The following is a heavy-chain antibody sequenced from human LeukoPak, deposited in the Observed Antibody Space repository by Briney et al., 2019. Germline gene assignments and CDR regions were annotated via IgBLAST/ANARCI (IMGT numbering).Heavy chain of an antibody. J-gene: IGHJ4*02. CDR3: ARLAPGYGDSDTDY. CDR2: IGISGGST. Sequence: GGSLRLSCAASGFTFSSYCMSWVRQAPGKGLEWVSGIGISGGSTYYADSVKGRFTISRDNSKNTLYLQMNSLRAEDTAVYYCARLAPGYGDSDTDYWGQGTLVTVSS. D-gene: IGHD4-17*01. V-gene: IGHV3-23*01. CDR1: GFTFSSYC.